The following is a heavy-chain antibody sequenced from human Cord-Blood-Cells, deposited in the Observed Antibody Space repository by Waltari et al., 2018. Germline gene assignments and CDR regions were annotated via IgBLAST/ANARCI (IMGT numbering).Heavy chain of an antibody. Sequence: QVQMVQLGAEVKKHGASVTGSCKDSGYTFTGHYMHWVRQAPGQGLEWMGWINPTSGGTNNAQKFQGRVTMTRDTSISTAYMELSRLRSDDTSVYYCARLYSSSWYAFDIWSQGTMVTVSS. D-gene: IGHD6-13*01. CDR1: GYTFTGHY. CDR3: ARLYSSSWYAFDI. CDR2: INPTSGGT. V-gene: IGHV1-2*02. J-gene: IGHJ3*02.